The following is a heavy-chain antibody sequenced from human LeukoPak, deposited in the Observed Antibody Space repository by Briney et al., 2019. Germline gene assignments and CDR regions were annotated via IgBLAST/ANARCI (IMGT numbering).Heavy chain of an antibody. J-gene: IGHJ4*02. Sequence: GESLQISCKGSGYTFASYWIGWVRQMPGKGLEWMGIIYPGDSDTRYSPSFQGQVTISADKSISTAYLQWSSLKASDTAMYYCARHGHDYTLPIDYWGQGTLVTVSS. D-gene: IGHD4-11*01. CDR1: GYTFASYW. V-gene: IGHV5-51*01. CDR3: ARHGHDYTLPIDY. CDR2: IYPGDSDT.